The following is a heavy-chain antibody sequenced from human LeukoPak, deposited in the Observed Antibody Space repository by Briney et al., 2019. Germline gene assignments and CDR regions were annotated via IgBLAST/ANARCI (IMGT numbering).Heavy chain of an antibody. Sequence: GGSLRLSCAASGFTFSSYAVSWVRQAPGKGLEWVSAISGSGGGTYYADSVKGRFTISRDSSKNTLYLQMNSLRAEDTAVYFCAKIPVMLTLGGDVDDYWGQGTLVTVSS. CDR3: AKIPVMLTLGGDVDDY. V-gene: IGHV3-23*01. J-gene: IGHJ4*02. D-gene: IGHD3-16*01. CDR1: GFTFSSYA. CDR2: ISGSGGGT.